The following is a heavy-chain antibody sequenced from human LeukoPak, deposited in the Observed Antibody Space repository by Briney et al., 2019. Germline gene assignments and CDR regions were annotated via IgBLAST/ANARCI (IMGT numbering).Heavy chain of an antibody. CDR3: ASTYYDSSGYGY. CDR1: GGSISSSSYY. CDR2: IYYSGST. V-gene: IGHV4-39*01. Sequence: SETLSLTCTVSGGSISSSSYYWGWIRQPPGKGLEWIGSIYYSGSTYYNPSLKSRVTISVDTSKNQFSLKLSSVTAADTAVYYCASTYYDSSGYGYSGQGTLVTVSS. J-gene: IGHJ4*02. D-gene: IGHD3-22*01.